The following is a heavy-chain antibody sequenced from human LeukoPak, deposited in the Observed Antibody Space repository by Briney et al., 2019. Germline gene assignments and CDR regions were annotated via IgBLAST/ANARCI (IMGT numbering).Heavy chain of an antibody. Sequence: GGSLRLSCAASGFTFSSYGMHWDRQAPGKGLEWVAVIWYDGSNKYYADSVKGRFTISRDNSKNTLYLQMNSLRAEDTAVYYCAKDLRWFGELEPLDYWGQGTLVTVSS. V-gene: IGHV3-33*06. CDR2: IWYDGSNK. D-gene: IGHD3-10*01. J-gene: IGHJ4*02. CDR3: AKDLRWFGELEPLDY. CDR1: GFTFSSYG.